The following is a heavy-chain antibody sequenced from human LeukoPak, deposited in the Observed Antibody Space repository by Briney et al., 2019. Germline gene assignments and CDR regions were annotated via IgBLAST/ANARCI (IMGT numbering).Heavy chain of an antibody. CDR3: ARATSHCSGGSCYSRFDY. D-gene: IGHD2-15*01. V-gene: IGHV4-34*01. CDR2: INHSGST. CDR1: GGSFSGYY. J-gene: IGHJ4*02. Sequence: SETLSLTCAVYGGSFSGYYWSWIRQPPGKGLEWIGEINHSGSTNYNPSLKSRVTISVDTSKNQFSLKLSSVTAADTAAYYCARATSHCSGGSCYSRFDYWGQGTLVTVSS.